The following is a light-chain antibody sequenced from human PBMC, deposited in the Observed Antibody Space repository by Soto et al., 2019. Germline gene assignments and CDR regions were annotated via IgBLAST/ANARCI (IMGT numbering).Light chain of an antibody. CDR1: QNIGDW. V-gene: IGKV1-5*01. CDR3: HQYNSYPWT. J-gene: IGKJ1*01. CDR2: DAS. Sequence: DTQMAQSPPTLSASVGDRVTITCRASQNIGDWLAWYQQEPVKAPKLLIYDASILENGVPSRFSASGSGTEFTLAISNLQPADFATYYCHQYNSYPWTFGQGTKVEVK.